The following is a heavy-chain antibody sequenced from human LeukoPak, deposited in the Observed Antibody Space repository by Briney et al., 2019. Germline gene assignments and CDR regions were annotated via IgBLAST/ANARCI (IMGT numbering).Heavy chain of an antibody. CDR3: ARHAEMATPRGVYYYYYYMDV. D-gene: IGHD5-24*01. J-gene: IGHJ6*03. CDR1: GGSISSYY. V-gene: IGHV4-4*09. Sequence: SETLSLTCTVSGGSISSYYWSWIRQPPGKGLEWIGYIYTSGSTNYNPSLKSRVTISVDTSKNQFSLKLSSVTAADTAVYYCARHAEMATPRGVYYYYYYMDVWGKGTTVTVSS. CDR2: IYTSGST.